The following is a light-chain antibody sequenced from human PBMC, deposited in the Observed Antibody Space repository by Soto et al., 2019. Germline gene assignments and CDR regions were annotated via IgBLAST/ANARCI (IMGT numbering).Light chain of an antibody. CDR2: EVS. V-gene: IGLV2-14*01. CDR3: SSYTSSNTVL. Sequence: QSALTQPASVSGSPGQSITLSCTGTSSDVGGYNYVSWYQQHPGKAPKLMIYEVSNRPSGVSNRFSGSKSGNTASPTISGLQAEDEADYYCSSYTSSNTVLFGEGTKLTVL. CDR1: SSDVGGYNY. J-gene: IGLJ2*01.